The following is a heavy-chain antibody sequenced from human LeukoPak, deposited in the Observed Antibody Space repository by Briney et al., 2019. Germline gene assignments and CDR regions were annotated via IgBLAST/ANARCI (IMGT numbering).Heavy chain of an antibody. CDR1: GFTFSSYA. V-gene: IGHV3-23*01. CDR2: ITGSGSST. Sequence: TGGSLRLSCAASGFTFSSYAMTWVRQAPGKGLEWVLSITGSGSSTYYADSVKGRFTISRDNSKNTLYVQMNSLRAEDTAVYFCAKPPRVVVVTAFDSWGQGTLVTVSS. J-gene: IGHJ4*02. CDR3: AKPPRVVVVTAFDS. D-gene: IGHD2-21*02.